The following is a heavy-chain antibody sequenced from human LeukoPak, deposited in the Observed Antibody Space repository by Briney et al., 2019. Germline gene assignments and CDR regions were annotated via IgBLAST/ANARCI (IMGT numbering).Heavy chain of an antibody. D-gene: IGHD3-22*01. CDR1: GGSITSHY. CDR3: ARKDDSSGYYDDQ. V-gene: IGHV4-59*11. J-gene: IGHJ4*02. CDR2: IHYSGST. Sequence: PSETLSLTCTVSGGSITSHYWSWIRQPPGKGLEWIGYIHYSGSTNYNPSLKSRVTISVDTSKNQFSLNLSSVTAADTAVYYCARKDDSSGYYDDQWGQGTLVTVSS.